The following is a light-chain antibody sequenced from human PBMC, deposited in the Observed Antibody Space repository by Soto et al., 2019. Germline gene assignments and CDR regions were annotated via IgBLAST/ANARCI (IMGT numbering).Light chain of an antibody. CDR2: SYN. J-gene: IGLJ2*01. CDR1: SSNIRSNT. Sequence: QSVLTQPPSASGTPGQRVIISCSGSSSNIRSNTVNWYQQIPGTAPKLLIYSYNQRPSGVPDRFSGSKSDTSASLAISGLQYEDEAEYYCAAWDDILNGVLFGGGTTLTVL. V-gene: IGLV1-44*01. CDR3: AAWDDILNGVL.